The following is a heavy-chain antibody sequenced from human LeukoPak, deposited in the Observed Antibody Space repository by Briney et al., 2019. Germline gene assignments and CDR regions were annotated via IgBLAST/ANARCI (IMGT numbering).Heavy chain of an antibody. CDR3: ARETRETGRGYHQTDAFDI. CDR2: ISGSGGST. CDR1: GFTFSSYA. D-gene: IGHD3-22*01. J-gene: IGHJ3*02. V-gene: IGHV3-23*01. Sequence: GGSLRLSCAASGFTFSSYAMSWVRQAPGKGLEWVSAISGSGGSTYYADSVKGRFTISRDNSKNTLYLRMNSLRADDTALYYCARETRETGRGYHQTDAFDIWGQGTMVSVSS.